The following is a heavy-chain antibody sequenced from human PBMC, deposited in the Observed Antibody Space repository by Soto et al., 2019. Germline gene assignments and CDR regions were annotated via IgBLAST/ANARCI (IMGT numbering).Heavy chain of an antibody. D-gene: IGHD5-12*01. CDR1: GITFSRYS. CDR2: ISSRSSYI. J-gene: IGHJ3*02. V-gene: IGHV3-21*01. Sequence: EVQLVESGGGLVKPGGSLRLSCAASGITFSRYSMNWVRQAPGKGLEWVPSISSRSSYIYYADSVKGRFTISRDSAKNSLYLQKNSLRAEDTAVYYCAGGVATNDAFDIGGQGTMVTVPS. CDR3: AGGVATNDAFDI.